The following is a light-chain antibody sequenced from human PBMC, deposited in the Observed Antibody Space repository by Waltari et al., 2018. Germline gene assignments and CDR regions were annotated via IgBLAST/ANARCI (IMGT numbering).Light chain of an antibody. CDR2: EVT. CDR1: SNDIGNYNL. CDR3: SSYAGSTTFDRI. Sequence: QSALTQPASVSGSPGQSITISCTGTSNDIGNYNLVSWYQLHPDKAPKLLIYEVTQRPSGVSNRFSGSMSCSTAARTISGRQADDEADYYCSSYAGSTTFDRIFVGGTKLIVL. V-gene: IGLV2-23*02. J-gene: IGLJ2*01.